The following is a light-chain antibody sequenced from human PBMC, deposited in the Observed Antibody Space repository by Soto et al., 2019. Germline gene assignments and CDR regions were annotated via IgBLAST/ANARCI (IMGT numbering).Light chain of an antibody. J-gene: IGLJ1*01. CDR2: EVS. CDR1: SSDVGGYNY. CDR3: SSYTSSSTDV. Sequence: ALTQPASVSGSPGQSITISCTGTSSDVGGYNYVSWYQQHPGKAPKLMIDEVSNRPSGVSNRFSGSKSGNTASLTISGLQAEDEADYYCSSYTSSSTDVFGTGTKLTVL. V-gene: IGLV2-14*01.